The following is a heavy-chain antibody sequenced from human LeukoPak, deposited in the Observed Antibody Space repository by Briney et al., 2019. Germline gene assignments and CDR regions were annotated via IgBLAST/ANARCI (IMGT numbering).Heavy chain of an antibody. CDR1: GFTFSNAW. D-gene: IGHD2-8*01. V-gene: IGHV3-15*01. Sequence: GGSLRLSCAASGFTFSNAWMSWVRQAPGKGVEWVGRIKSKTDGGTTDYAAPVKGRFTISRDDSKNTLYLQMNSLKTEDTAVYYCTSLEKSLGWPNAYYYYYMDVWGKGTTVTVSS. J-gene: IGHJ6*03. CDR2: IKSKTDGGTT. CDR3: TSLEKSLGWPNAYYYYYMDV.